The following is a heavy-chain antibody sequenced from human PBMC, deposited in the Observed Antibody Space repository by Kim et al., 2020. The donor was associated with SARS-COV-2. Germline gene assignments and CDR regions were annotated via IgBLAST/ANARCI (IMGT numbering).Heavy chain of an antibody. J-gene: IGHJ4*02. V-gene: IGHV1-69*13. CDR3: ATGEGYCSSTSCYTFDY. CDR1: GGTFSSYA. D-gene: IGHD2-2*02. Sequence: SVKVSCKASGGTFSSYAISWVRQAPGQGLEWMGGIIPIFGTANYAQKFQGRVTITADESTSTAYMELSSLRSEDTAVYYCATGEGYCSSTSCYTFDYWGQGTLVTVSS. CDR2: IIPIFGTA.